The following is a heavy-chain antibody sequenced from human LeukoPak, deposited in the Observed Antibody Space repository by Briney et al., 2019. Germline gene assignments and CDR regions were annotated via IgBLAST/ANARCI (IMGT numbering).Heavy chain of an antibody. CDR3: ARRVAVATLDY. V-gene: IGHV1-8*01. D-gene: IGHD6-19*01. J-gene: IGHJ4*02. CDR2: MNPNSGNT. CDR1: GYTFTSYD. Sequence: ASVKVSCKASGYTFTSYDINWVRQATGQGLEWMGWMNPNSGNTGYAQKFQGRVTMTRDTSTSTVYMELSSLRSEDTAVYYCARRVAVATLDYWGQGTLVTVSS.